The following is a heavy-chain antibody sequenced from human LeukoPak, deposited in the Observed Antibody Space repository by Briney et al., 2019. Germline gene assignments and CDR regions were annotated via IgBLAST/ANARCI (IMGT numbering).Heavy chain of an antibody. Sequence: PSETLSLTCTVSGDSMTTYYWSWIPQPPGKGLECIGYVFSSESANYNPSLKTRATISVDTSKNQFSLKLNPVTAADTAVYYCAGGPTIVKYYFAFWGQGTLVTVSS. CDR2: VFSSESA. CDR3: AGGPTIVKYYFAF. D-gene: IGHD1-1*01. J-gene: IGHJ4*02. CDR1: GDSMTTYY. V-gene: IGHV4-59*01.